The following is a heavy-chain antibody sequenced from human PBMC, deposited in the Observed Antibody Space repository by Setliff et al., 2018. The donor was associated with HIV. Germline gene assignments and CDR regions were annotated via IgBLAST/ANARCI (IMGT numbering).Heavy chain of an antibody. J-gene: IGHJ4*02. CDR2: IYPGDSDT. V-gene: IGHV5-51*01. CDR3: ARQTSRYITLSPPDY. D-gene: IGHD3-9*01. CDR1: GYGFSNYW. Sequence: PGESLKISCKGSGYGFSNYWLAWVRQTPGKGLEWMGIIYPGDSDTRYSPSFQGQVTFSADKSINTAYLQWGSLKASDTGIYFCARQTSRYITLSPPDYRGQGTLVTVSS.